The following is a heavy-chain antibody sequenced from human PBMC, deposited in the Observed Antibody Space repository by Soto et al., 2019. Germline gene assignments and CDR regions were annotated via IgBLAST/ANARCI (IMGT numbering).Heavy chain of an antibody. CDR3: IHTSLYEGDF. CDR1: GFSLDSNGVG. CDR2: IYWDDDK. J-gene: IGHJ4*02. V-gene: IGHV2-5*02. D-gene: IGHD5-12*01. Sequence: QITLKESGPTLVKPTQTLTLTCSCSGFSLDSNGVGVCWIRQPPGKALEWLALIYWDDDKAYRPSLQSRLTITKDTANNHVVLTMTDMDPVDTATYYCIHTSLYEGDFWGQGTLVTVSS.